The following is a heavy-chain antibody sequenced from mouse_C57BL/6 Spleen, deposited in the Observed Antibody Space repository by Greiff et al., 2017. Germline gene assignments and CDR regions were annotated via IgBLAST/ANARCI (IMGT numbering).Heavy chain of an antibody. V-gene: IGHV5-9-1*02. CDR2: ISSGGDYI. CDR3: TKEGGLLRGGNAMGY. CDR1: GFTFSSYA. D-gene: IGHD2-3*01. Sequence: EVKLMESGEGLVKPGGSLKLSCAASGFTFSSYAMSWVRQTPEKRLEWVAYISSGGDYIYYADTVKGRFTISRDNARNTLYLQMSSLKAEDTAMYYCTKEGGLLRGGNAMGYWGQGTSVTVSS. J-gene: IGHJ4*01.